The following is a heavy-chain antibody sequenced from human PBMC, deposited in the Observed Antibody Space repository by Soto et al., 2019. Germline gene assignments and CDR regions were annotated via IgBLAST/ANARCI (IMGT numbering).Heavy chain of an antibody. J-gene: IGHJ4*02. Sequence: QVQLVQSGAEVKKPGASVKVSCKASGYTFTTYYIHWVRQAPGQGLEWMGIINPSGGTTSYVHKFRGRVTMTRDTSTSTVYMELSSLRSEDTAVYYCARGYFDSWGQGTLVTVSS. CDR3: ARGYFDS. CDR1: GYTFTTYY. V-gene: IGHV1-46*01. CDR2: INPSGGTT.